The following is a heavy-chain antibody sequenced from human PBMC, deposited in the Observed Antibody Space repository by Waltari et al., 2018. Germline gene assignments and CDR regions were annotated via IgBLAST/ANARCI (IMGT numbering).Heavy chain of an antibody. D-gene: IGHD3-3*01. Sequence: EVQLVESGGGLVQPGGSLRLSCAASGFAFSSYWMHWVRQAPGKGLVWVTRVNSGGSGGIYADSVEGRFTIARDNAKNTLHLQMNSLRVEDTAVYYCARVKYLGWLPQPAVLDYWGQGSLVIVSS. J-gene: IGHJ4*02. CDR3: ARVKYLGWLPQPAVLDY. CDR2: VNSGGSGG. V-gene: IGHV3-74*01. CDR1: GFAFSSYW.